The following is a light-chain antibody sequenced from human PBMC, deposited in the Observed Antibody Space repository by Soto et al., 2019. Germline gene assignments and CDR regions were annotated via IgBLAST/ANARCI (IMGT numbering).Light chain of an antibody. CDR3: QQRSNWPPEIT. V-gene: IGKV3D-20*02. CDR2: GAS. CDR1: QSVSSTY. J-gene: IGKJ5*01. Sequence: EIVLTQSPGTLSLSPGERATLSCRASQSVSSTYLAWYQQKPGQAPRLLIYGASSRATGIPDTFSGSGSGTDFTLTISSLEPEDYAVYYCQQRSNWPPEITFGQGTRLEIK.